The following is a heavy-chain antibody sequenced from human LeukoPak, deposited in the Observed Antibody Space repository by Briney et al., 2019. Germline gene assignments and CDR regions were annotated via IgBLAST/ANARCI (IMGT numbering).Heavy chain of an antibody. Sequence: ASVKVSCKASGYTFTSYYMHWVRQAPGQGLEWMGIINPSGGSTSYAQKFQGRVTMTRDTSTSTVYMELSSLRSEDTAVYYCARDFLVEDYTDYFVDYWGQGTLVTVSS. CDR1: GYTFTSYY. CDR3: ARDFLVEDYTDYFVDY. V-gene: IGHV1-46*01. J-gene: IGHJ4*02. CDR2: INPSGGST. D-gene: IGHD4-11*01.